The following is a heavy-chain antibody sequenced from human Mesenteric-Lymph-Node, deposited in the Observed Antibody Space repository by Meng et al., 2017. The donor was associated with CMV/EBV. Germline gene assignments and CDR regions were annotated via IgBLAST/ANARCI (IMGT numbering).Heavy chain of an antibody. J-gene: IGHJ5*02. V-gene: IGHV4-39*01. D-gene: IGHD3-10*01. CDR3: ARPHYYGSGSSPWFDP. CDR1: GCSISSSCYY. CDR2: IYYSGRT. Sequence: QLQLQESGPGLVKPSETLSLTCTVSGCSISSSCYYWGWTRQPPGRGLEWIGSIYYSGRTYYNPSLKSRVTISVDTSKNQFSLKLSSVTAADTAVYYCARPHYYGSGSSPWFDPWGQGTLVTVSS.